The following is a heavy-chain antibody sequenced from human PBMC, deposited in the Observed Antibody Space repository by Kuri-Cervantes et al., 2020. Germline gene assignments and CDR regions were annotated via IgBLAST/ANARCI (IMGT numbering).Heavy chain of an antibody. CDR2: INPNSGGT. J-gene: IGHJ6*02. CDR3: ASRGGATGSEGYYGMDV. V-gene: IGHV1-2*02. CDR1: GYTFTGYY. D-gene: IGHD5-12*01. Sequence: ASVKVSCKASGYTFTGYYIHWVRQAPGQGLEWMGWINPNSGGTNYAQKFQGRVTMTRNTSISTAYMELSSLRSEDTAVYYCASRGGATGSEGYYGMDVWGQGTTVTVSS.